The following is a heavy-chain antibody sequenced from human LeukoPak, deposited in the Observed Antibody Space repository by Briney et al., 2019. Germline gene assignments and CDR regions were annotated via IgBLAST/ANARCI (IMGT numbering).Heavy chain of an antibody. D-gene: IGHD1-7*01. CDR3: ARDMIYNWNWGYYYYYGMDV. Sequence: ASVKVSCKASGYTFTSYYMHWVRQAPGQGLEWMGIINPSGGSTSYAQKFQGRVTMTRDTSTSTVYMELSSLRSEDTAVYYCARDMIYNWNWGYYYYYGMDVWGQGTTVTVSS. CDR2: INPSGGST. CDR1: GYTFTSYY. J-gene: IGHJ6*02. V-gene: IGHV1-46*01.